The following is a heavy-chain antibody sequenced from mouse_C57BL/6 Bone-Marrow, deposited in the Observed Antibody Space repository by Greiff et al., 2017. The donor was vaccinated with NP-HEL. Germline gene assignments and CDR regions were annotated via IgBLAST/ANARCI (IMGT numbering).Heavy chain of an antibody. CDR3: ARGLYYYGSSFWYFYV. V-gene: IGHV1-55*01. CDR2: IYPGSGST. D-gene: IGHD1-1*01. J-gene: IGHJ1*03. Sequence: VQLQQPGAELVKPGASVKMSCKASGYTFTSYWITWVKQRPGQGLEWIGDIYPGSGSTNYNEKFKSKATLTVDTSSSTAYMQLSSLTSEDSAVYYCARGLYYYGSSFWYFYVWGTGTTVTVSS. CDR1: GYTFTSYW.